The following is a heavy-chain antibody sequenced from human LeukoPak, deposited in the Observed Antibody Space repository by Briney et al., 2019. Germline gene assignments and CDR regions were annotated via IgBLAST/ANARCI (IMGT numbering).Heavy chain of an antibody. CDR1: GYTFTGYY. CDR3: ASDSLGYCSSISCMLLDF. J-gene: IGHJ4*02. D-gene: IGHD2-2*01. Sequence: ASVKVSCKASGYTFTGYYMHWMRQAPGQGLEWMGWINPNSGGTNYAQKFQGRDTMTRDTSISTAYMELSRLRSDDTAVYYCASDSLGYCSSISCMLLDFWGQGTLVTVSS. V-gene: IGHV1-2*02. CDR2: INPNSGGT.